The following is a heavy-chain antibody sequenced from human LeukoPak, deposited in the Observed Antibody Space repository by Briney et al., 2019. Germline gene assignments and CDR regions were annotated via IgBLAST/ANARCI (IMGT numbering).Heavy chain of an antibody. Sequence: SETLSLTCTVSGGSITNYYWSWIRQPPGKGLEWIGYIYYSGIANYSPSLKSRVTMSVDTSKNQFSLKLSSVTAADTAVYYCARGQAYGLLNALDYWGQGTLVTVSS. V-gene: IGHV4-59*01. CDR3: ARGQAYGLLNALDY. CDR1: GGSITNYY. CDR2: IYYSGIA. J-gene: IGHJ4*02. D-gene: IGHD3-10*01.